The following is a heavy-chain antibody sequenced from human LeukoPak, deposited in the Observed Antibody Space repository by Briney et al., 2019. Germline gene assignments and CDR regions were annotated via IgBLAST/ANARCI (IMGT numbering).Heavy chain of an antibody. CDR2: IRYDGSNK. D-gene: IGHD6-13*01. CDR3: AKDKGYSSSWFNWFDP. J-gene: IGHJ5*02. Sequence: GGSLRLSCAASGFTFSSYGMHWVRQAPGKGLEWVAFIRYDGSNKYYADSVKGRFTISRDNSKNTLYLQMNSLRAEDTAVYYCAKDKGYSSSWFNWFDPWGQGTLVTVSS. V-gene: IGHV3-30*02. CDR1: GFTFSSYG.